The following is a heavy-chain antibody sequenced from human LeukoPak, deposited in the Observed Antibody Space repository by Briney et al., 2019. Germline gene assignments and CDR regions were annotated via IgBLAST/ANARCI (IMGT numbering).Heavy chain of an antibody. CDR2: IYSGGST. CDR3: ASGRYNWNYRDY. D-gene: IGHD1-20*01. CDR1: GFTVSSNY. Sequence: GGSLRLSCAASGFTVSSNYMSWVRQAPGKGLEWVSVIYSGGSTYYADSVKGRFTISRDNSKNSLYLQMNSLRAEDTAVYYCASGRYNWNYRDYWGQGTLVTVSS. V-gene: IGHV3-53*01. J-gene: IGHJ4*02.